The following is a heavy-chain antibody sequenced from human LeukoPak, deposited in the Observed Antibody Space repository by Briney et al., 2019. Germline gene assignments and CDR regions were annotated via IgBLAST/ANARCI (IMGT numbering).Heavy chain of an antibody. Sequence: SETLSLTCIVSRGSINRHCWSCVRQPPGKGLEWIGEIFHSGSTNYNPSLKSRVTISVDKSKNQFSLKLNSVTAADTAVYYCARGGNKWELDNWFDPWGQGTLVTVSS. CDR1: RGSINRHC. CDR3: ARGGNKWELDNWFDP. CDR2: IFHSGST. D-gene: IGHD1-26*01. V-gene: IGHV4/OR15-8*01. J-gene: IGHJ5*02.